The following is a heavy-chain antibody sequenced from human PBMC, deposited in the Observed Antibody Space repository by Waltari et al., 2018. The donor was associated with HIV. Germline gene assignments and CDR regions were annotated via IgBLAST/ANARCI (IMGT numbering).Heavy chain of an antibody. CDR2: ITPDGSQA. J-gene: IGHJ4*02. CDR3: AKLRGTVTTYDY. Sequence: EVQLVESGGGLVQPGGSLRLSCAASGFTFSTNWMSWVRQAPGKGLEWVARITPDGSQAYYVAAVEGRFTISKENAENSLYLQMNSLRAEDTAMYYCAKLRGTVTTYDYWGQGTLVTVSS. V-gene: IGHV3-7*01. CDR1: GFTFSTNW. D-gene: IGHD4-17*01.